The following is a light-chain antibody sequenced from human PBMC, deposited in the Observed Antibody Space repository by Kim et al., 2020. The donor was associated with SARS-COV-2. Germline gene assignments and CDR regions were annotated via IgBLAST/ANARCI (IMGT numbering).Light chain of an antibody. CDR2: GAS. CDR1: QGLSKSH. Sequence: PGERATLSSKPSQGLSKSHLAWYRQKPGQAPRLLIYGASSRATGIPDRFRGSGSGTDFTLTISRLEPEDFAVYYCQQYGSSPLITFGQGTRLEIK. J-gene: IGKJ5*01. CDR3: QQYGSSPLIT. V-gene: IGKV3-20*01.